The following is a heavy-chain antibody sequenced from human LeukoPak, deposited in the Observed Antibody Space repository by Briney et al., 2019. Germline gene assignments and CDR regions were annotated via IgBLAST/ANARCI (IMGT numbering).Heavy chain of an antibody. CDR2: IGYTGTDT. CDR1: GFTFSSFG. CDR3: ARDLTERKYYIAY. J-gene: IGHJ4*02. Sequence: GGSPRLSCAASGFTFSSFGMHWVRQAPGEGLEWVAYIGYTGTDTYYADSVKGRFTISRDNSKNTLHLQVNSLRAADTALYSCARDLTERKYYIAYWGQGTLVTVSS. V-gene: IGHV3-30*02. D-gene: IGHD2-8*02.